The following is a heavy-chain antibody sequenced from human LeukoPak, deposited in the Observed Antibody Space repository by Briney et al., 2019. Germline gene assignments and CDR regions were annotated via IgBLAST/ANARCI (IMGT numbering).Heavy chain of an antibody. CDR3: ARDSGYASNWFDP. Sequence: GGSLRLSCAASGFTVSSNYMSWVRQAPGKGLEWVSVIYSGGSTYYADSVKGRFTISRDNSKNTLYLQMNSLRAEGTAVYYCARDSGYASNWFDPWGQGTLVTVSS. CDR2: IYSGGST. D-gene: IGHD5-12*01. J-gene: IGHJ5*02. V-gene: IGHV3-66*01. CDR1: GFTVSSNY.